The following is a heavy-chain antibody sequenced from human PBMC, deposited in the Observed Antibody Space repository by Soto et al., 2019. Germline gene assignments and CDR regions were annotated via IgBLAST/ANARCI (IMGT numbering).Heavy chain of an antibody. J-gene: IGHJ4*01. D-gene: IGHD2-2*01. CDR2: IGTDGNT. Sequence: SGGSLSLSCAASGFTFNSYSMNWVRQAPGKGLAWVSAIGTDGNTYYANSVKGRFTISRDNSRTTLYLQMNSLRVEDTALYYCVRKYPGTRPFDYWGQGTLVTLSS. V-gene: IGHV3-23*01. CDR3: VRKYPGTRPFDY. CDR1: GFTFNSYS.